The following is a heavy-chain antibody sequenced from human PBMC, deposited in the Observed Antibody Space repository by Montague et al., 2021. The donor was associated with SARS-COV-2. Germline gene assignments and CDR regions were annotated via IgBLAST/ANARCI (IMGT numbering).Heavy chain of an antibody. D-gene: IGHD4-11*01. J-gene: IGHJ6*02. Sequence: SLRLSCAASGLTFSSYAMHWVRQAPGKGLEWVAVISYDGSNKYYADSVKGRFTISRDNSKNTLYLQMNSLRAEDTAVYYCARARFDSNPYYYYGMDVWGQGTTVTVSS. CDR3: ARARFDSNPYYYYGMDV. CDR1: GLTFSSYA. CDR2: ISYDGSNK. V-gene: IGHV3-30-3*01.